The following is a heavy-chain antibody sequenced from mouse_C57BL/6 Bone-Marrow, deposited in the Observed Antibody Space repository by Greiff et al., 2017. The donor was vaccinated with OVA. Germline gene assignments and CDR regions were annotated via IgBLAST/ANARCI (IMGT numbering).Heavy chain of an antibody. D-gene: IGHD1-1*01. CDR2: ISNGGGST. CDR1: GFTFSDYY. CDR3: ARHDPYYYGSFYAMDY. Sequence: EVKLVESGGGLVQPGGSLKLSCAASGFTFSDYYMYWVRQTPEKRLEWVAYISNGGGSTYYPDTVKGRFTISRDNAKNTLYLQMSRLKSEDTAMYYCARHDPYYYGSFYAMDYWGQGTSVTVSS. V-gene: IGHV5-12*01. J-gene: IGHJ4*01.